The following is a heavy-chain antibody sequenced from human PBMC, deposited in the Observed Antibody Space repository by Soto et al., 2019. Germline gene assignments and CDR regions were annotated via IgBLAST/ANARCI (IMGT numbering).Heavy chain of an antibody. V-gene: IGHV1-18*01. CDR3: ARDPPPAEC. J-gene: IGHJ4*02. CDR2: ISAYNGNT. D-gene: IGHD3-3*01. Sequence: QVQLVQSEAEVKKPGASVKVSCKASGYTFASYAISWMRQAPGQGLEWMGWISAYNGNTNYAQKLQGRVTMTTDTSASTAYMELRSRRSDDRAVYDCARDPPPAECWGQGTVVTVSS. CDR1: GYTFASYA.